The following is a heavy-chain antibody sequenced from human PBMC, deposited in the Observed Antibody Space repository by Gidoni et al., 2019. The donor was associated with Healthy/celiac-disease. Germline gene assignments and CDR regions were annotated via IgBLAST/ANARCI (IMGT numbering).Heavy chain of an antibody. Sequence: HLQLQESGPGLVKPSTTLSLTSTFSGDSISRGNYYWGWIRQPPGKGLEWIGSIYYSGSTYYNPSLKSRVTISVDTSKNHFSLKLSSVTAADTAVYYCARHRFLSSLRSEFDPWGQGTLVTVSS. CDR3: ARHRFLSSLRSEFDP. CDR2: IYYSGST. V-gene: IGHV4-39*01. D-gene: IGHD3-3*01. CDR1: GDSISRGNYY. J-gene: IGHJ5*02.